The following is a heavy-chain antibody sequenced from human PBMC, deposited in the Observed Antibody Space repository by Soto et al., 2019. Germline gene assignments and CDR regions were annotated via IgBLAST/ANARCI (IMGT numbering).Heavy chain of an antibody. CDR1: GFSFSSYA. V-gene: IGHV3-23*01. J-gene: IGHJ4*02. D-gene: IGHD2-2*01. CDR3: AKAVEIVVVPVD. Sequence: EVQLLESGGGVVQPGGSLRLSCAASGFSFSSYAMSWVRQAPGKGLEWVSAISGSGGSTYYADSVKGRFTISRDNYKNTLYLQMNSLRAEDTAVYYCAKAVEIVVVPVDWGQGTLVTGSS. CDR2: ISGSGGST.